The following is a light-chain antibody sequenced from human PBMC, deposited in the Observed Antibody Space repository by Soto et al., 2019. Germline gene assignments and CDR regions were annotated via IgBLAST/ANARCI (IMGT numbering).Light chain of an antibody. CDR3: SSYISSSTPYL. V-gene: IGLV2-14*01. Sequence: QSALTQPASVSGSPGQSITISCTGTRGDVGGYNFVSWYQQHPGKAPKLLIYNVSNRPSGVSSRFSGSRSGNTASLTISGLQAEDEADYYCSSYISSSTPYLFGSGTKVTVL. CDR1: RGDVGGYNF. J-gene: IGLJ1*01. CDR2: NVS.